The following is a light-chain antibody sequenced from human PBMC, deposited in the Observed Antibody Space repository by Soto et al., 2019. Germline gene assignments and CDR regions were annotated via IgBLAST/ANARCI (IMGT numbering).Light chain of an antibody. V-gene: IGKV3-20*01. CDR2: SAS. Sequence: EIVLTQSPGTLSLSPGERATLSCRASQFVSRSYLAWYQQRPGQGPRLLIHSASSRAAGIPDRFSGSESGTDFTLTISRLEPEDFGVYYCQQYDTSPLTFGGGTKVEIK. CDR3: QQYDTSPLT. J-gene: IGKJ4*01. CDR1: QFVSRSY.